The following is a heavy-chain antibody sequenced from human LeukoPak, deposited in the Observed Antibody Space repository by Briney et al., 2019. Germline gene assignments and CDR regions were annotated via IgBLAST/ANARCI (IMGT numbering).Heavy chain of an antibody. D-gene: IGHD1-26*01. Sequence: ASVKVSCKASGYTFTNYGISWVRQAPGQGLEWMGWISIYNGNTDYAQSLQGRVTMTTDTSTSTAYMELRSLRSDDTAVYYCAREGGVGPTAPPDYYSYQMDVWGKGTTVTVSS. CDR2: ISIYNGNT. J-gene: IGHJ6*03. V-gene: IGHV1-18*01. CDR3: AREGGVGPTAPPDYYSYQMDV. CDR1: GYTFTNYG.